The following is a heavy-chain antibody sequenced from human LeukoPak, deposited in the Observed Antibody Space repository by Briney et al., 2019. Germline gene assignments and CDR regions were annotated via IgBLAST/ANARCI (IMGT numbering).Heavy chain of an antibody. CDR1: GGSISSYY. Sequence: SETLSLTCTVSGGSISSYYWSWIRQPPGKGLEWIGYIYYSGSTNYNPPLKSRVTISVDTSKNQFSLKLSSVTAADTAVYYCARGLEWLGNAFDIWGQGTMVTVSS. V-gene: IGHV4-59*01. J-gene: IGHJ3*02. D-gene: IGHD3-3*01. CDR3: ARGLEWLGNAFDI. CDR2: IYYSGST.